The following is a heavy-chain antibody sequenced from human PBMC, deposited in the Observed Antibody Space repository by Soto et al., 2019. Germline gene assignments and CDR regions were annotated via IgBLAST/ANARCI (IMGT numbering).Heavy chain of an antibody. Sequence: EVQLVESGGGLVQPGGSLRLSCAASGFSFSNYAMDWVRQAPGKGLEWVSYISGSSSNIRYADSVKGRFTISRDNPKSSVYLQMNGLRAADTAVYDCARDPSRGSDWARYLDLWGRGTLVTGSS. CDR2: ISGSSSNI. J-gene: IGHJ2*01. D-gene: IGHD1-26*01. CDR3: ARDPSRGSDWARYLDL. CDR1: GFSFSNYA. V-gene: IGHV3-48*01.